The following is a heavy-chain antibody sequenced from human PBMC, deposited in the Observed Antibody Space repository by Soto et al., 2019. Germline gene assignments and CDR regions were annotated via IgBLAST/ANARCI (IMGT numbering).Heavy chain of an antibody. D-gene: IGHD6-13*01. CDR2: IGTAGDT. CDR3: ARDRGAAAGYYYYYGMDV. Sequence: GGSLRLSCAASGFTFSSYDMHWVRQATGKGLEWVSAIGTAGDTYYPGSVKGRFTISRENAKNSLYLQMKSLRAEDTAVYYCARDRGAAAGYYYYYGMDVWGQGTTVTVSS. V-gene: IGHV3-13*01. CDR1: GFTFSSYD. J-gene: IGHJ6*02.